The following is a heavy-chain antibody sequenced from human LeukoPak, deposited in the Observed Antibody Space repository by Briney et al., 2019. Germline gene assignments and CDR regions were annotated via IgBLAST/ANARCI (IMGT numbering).Heavy chain of an antibody. V-gene: IGHV3-53*01. CDR1: GFTFNNYA. J-gene: IGHJ4*02. CDR2: IYSGGST. CDR3: ARDLLHYSSSSDY. D-gene: IGHD6-6*01. Sequence: PGGSLRLSCAASGFTFNNYAMNWVRQAPGKGLEWVSVIYSGGSTYYADSVKGRFTISRDNSKNTLYLQMNSLRAEDTAVYYCARDLLHYSSSSDYWGQGTLVTVSS.